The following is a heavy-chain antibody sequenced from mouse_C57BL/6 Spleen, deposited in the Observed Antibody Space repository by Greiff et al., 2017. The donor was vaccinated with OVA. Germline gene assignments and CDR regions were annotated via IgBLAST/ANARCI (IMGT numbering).Heavy chain of an antibody. V-gene: IGHV5-17*01. CDR2: ISSGSSTI. Sequence: DVHLVESGGGLVKPGGSLKLSCAASGFTFSDYGMHWVRQAPEKGLEWVAYISSGSSTIYYADTVKGRFTISRDNAKNTLFLQMTSLRSEDTAMYYCARRNTGTGYFDVWGTGTTVTVSS. D-gene: IGHD4-1*01. CDR3: ARRNTGTGYFDV. J-gene: IGHJ1*03. CDR1: GFTFSDYG.